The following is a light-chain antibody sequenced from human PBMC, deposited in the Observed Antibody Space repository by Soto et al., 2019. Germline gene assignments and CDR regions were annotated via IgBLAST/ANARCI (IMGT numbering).Light chain of an antibody. CDR1: QNVSSY. CDR3: QKRSNWPFT. J-gene: IGKJ3*01. V-gene: IGKV3-11*01. CDR2: DAS. Sequence: EIVLTQSPTTLSLSPGERATLSCRDSQNVSSYLAWYQQKPGQAPRLLIYDASNRATGIPGRFSGSGSGTDFTLTISSLEPEDVAVYYCQKRSNWPFTLGPGTKVDLK.